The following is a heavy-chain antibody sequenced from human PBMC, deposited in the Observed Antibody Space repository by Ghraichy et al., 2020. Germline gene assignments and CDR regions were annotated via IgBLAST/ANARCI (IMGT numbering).Heavy chain of an antibody. CDR1: GYTLTELS. Sequence: ASVKVSCKVSGYTLTELSMHWVRQTPGKGLEWMGGVDPEDGETIYAQKFQGRVTMTEDTSTDTAYMELSSLRSEDTAVYYCTTGGLLIFAFDIWGQGTMVTVSS. V-gene: IGHV1-24*01. J-gene: IGHJ3*02. CDR3: TTGGLLIFAFDI. CDR2: VDPEDGET. D-gene: IGHD2-8*01.